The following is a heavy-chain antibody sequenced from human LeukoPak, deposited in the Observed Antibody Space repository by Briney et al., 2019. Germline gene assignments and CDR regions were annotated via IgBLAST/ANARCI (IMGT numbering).Heavy chain of an antibody. Sequence: GSLRLSCAASGFTLSSYGMSWVREAPGKGLEWVSAISGSGGSTYYADSVKGRFTISRDNAKNSLYLQMNSLRAEDTAVYYCARAKSSRGAFDIWGQGTMVTVSS. D-gene: IGHD2-2*01. V-gene: IGHV3-23*01. CDR3: ARAKSSRGAFDI. CDR2: ISGSGGST. CDR1: GFTLSSYG. J-gene: IGHJ3*02.